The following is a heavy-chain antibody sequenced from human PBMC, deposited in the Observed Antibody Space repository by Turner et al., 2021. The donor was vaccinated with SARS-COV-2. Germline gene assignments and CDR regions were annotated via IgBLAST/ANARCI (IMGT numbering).Heavy chain of an antibody. V-gene: IGHV1-24*01. D-gene: IGHD6-19*01. CDR3: ATGVAVTGTPSAYYYYYGMDV. CDR1: GYTLTELS. Sequence: QVQLVQSGAEVKKPGASATVSCKVSGYTLTELSMHWVRQAPGKGLEWMGGFDPEDGETIYAQKFQGRVTMTEDTSTDTAYMELSSLRSEDTAVYYCATGVAVTGTPSAYYYYYGMDVWGQGTTVTVSS. CDR2: FDPEDGET. J-gene: IGHJ6*02.